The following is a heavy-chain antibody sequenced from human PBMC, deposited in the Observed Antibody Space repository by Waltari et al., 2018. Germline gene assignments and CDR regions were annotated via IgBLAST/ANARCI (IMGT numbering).Heavy chain of an antibody. CDR2: INPNNGAT. V-gene: IGHV1-2*02. D-gene: IGHD7-27*01. CDR3: ARDRWGESHGYGY. Sequence: QVQLVQSGVEVKKPGASVRVSCKASGYTFTVYYLHWIRQATGQGPAWMGWINPNNGATHYAQKFQGRVTMTRDTSINTAYLEVTSDDTAVYFCARDRWGESHGYGYWGRGTLVTVSS. CDR1: GYTFTVYY. J-gene: IGHJ4*02.